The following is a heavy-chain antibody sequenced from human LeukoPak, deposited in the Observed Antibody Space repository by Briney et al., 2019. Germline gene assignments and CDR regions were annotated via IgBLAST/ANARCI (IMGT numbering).Heavy chain of an antibody. Sequence: ASVKVSCKASGYTFTGYYMHWVRQAPGQGLEWMGGINPNSGGTNYAQKFQGRVTMTRDTSISTAYMELSRLRSDDTAVYYCARDGSGSYTYYYYYGMDVWGQGTTVTVSS. CDR2: INPNSGGT. V-gene: IGHV1-2*02. CDR3: ARDGSGSYTYYYYYGMDV. CDR1: GYTFTGYY. D-gene: IGHD3-10*01. J-gene: IGHJ6*02.